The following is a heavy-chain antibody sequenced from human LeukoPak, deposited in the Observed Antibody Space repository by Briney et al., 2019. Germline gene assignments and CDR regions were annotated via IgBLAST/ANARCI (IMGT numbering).Heavy chain of an antibody. CDR2: ISSDGGST. Sequence: GGSLRLSCAASGFTFSSYAMHWVRQAPGRGLEYVSAISSDGGSTYYANSVKGRFTISRDNSKNTLYLHMGSLRAEDMAVYYCARDGITGPRYFHHWGQGTLVTVSS. CDR1: GFTFSSYA. V-gene: IGHV3-64*01. D-gene: IGHD1-20*01. CDR3: ARDGITGPRYFHH. J-gene: IGHJ1*01.